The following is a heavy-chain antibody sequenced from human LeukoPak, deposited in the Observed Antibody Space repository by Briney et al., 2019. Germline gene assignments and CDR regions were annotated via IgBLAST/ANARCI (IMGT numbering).Heavy chain of an antibody. V-gene: IGHV4-38-2*02. CDR2: IYHSGST. CDR1: GYSISSGYY. J-gene: IGHJ6*03. Sequence: SETLSLTCTVSGYSISSGYYWGWIRQPPGKGLEWIGSIYHSGSTYYNPSLKSRVTISVDTSKNQFSLKLSSVTAADTAVYYCASGYGGRTSIYYYYYYMDVWGKGTTVTVSS. CDR3: ASGYGGRTSIYYYYYYMDV. D-gene: IGHD4/OR15-4a*01.